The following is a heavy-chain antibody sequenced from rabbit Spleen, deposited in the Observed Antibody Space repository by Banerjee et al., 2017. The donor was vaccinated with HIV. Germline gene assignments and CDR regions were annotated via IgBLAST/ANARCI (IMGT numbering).Heavy chain of an antibody. J-gene: IGHJ6*01. CDR2: IAGSTSAFT. Sequence: QSLEESGGDLVKPEGSLTLTCTASGFSFSSSYYMCWVRQAPGKGLEWISCIAGSTSAFTYSATWAKGRFTISKTSSTTVTLQMTSLTVADTATYFCARDTGSSFSSYGMDLWGPGTLVTVS. CDR3: ARDTGSSFSSYGMDL. D-gene: IGHD8-1*01. CDR1: GFSFSSSYY. V-gene: IGHV1S40*01.